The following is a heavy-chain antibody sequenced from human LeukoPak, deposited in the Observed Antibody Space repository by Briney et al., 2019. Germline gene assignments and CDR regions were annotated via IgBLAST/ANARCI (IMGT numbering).Heavy chain of an antibody. Sequence: PSETLSLTCAVYGGSFTTHNYNWIRQPPGKGLEWIGKINHSGSTNYNPSLESRVTISLDTSKNQFSLRLSSVTAADTAVYYCLYCGGDCSLDYWGQGTLVTVSS. V-gene: IGHV4-34*01. D-gene: IGHD2-21*02. J-gene: IGHJ4*02. CDR2: INHSGST. CDR1: GGSFTTHN. CDR3: LYCGGDCSLDY.